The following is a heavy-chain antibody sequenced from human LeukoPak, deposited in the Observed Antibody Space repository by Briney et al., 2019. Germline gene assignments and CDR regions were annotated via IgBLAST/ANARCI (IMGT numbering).Heavy chain of an antibody. V-gene: IGHV4-59*08. D-gene: IGHD5-12*01. CDR2: IYYSGST. CDR1: GGSISSYY. Sequence: SETLSLTCTVSGGSISSYYWSWIRQPPGKGLEWIGYIYYSGSTNYNPSLKSRVTISVDTSKNQFPLKLSSVTAADTAVYYCARRRGYSGYDSGMDVWGQGTTVTVSS. J-gene: IGHJ6*02. CDR3: ARRRGYSGYDSGMDV.